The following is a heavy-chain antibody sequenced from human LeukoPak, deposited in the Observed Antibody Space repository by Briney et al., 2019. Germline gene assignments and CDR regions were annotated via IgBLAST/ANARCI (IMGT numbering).Heavy chain of an antibody. CDR1: GGSISSFH. Sequence: PSETLSLTCTVSGGSISSFHWSWIRQPPEKGLEWIGNIYSSGSTNYNPSLKSRVTISVDTSKNQFSLKLTSVTAADTAVYYCARAVVLIANNWFDPWGQGTQVTVSS. V-gene: IGHV4-59*12. D-gene: IGHD2-8*01. CDR3: ARAVVLIANNWFDP. J-gene: IGHJ5*02. CDR2: IYSSGST.